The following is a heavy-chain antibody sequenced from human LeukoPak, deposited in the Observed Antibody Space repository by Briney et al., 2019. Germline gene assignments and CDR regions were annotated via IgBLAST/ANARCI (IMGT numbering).Heavy chain of an antibody. Sequence: QTLSLTCAIYGDSVSNNTAAWNWLRQSPSRGLEWLGRTYYRSKWSNNYAISLKRRISVTPDTSKNQFSLQLNSVTPEDTAVYYCARMVGGAPDHWGQGTLVTVSS. CDR3: ARMVGGAPDH. J-gene: IGHJ4*02. D-gene: IGHD1-26*01. CDR2: TYYRSKWSN. V-gene: IGHV6-1*01. CDR1: GDSVSNNTAA.